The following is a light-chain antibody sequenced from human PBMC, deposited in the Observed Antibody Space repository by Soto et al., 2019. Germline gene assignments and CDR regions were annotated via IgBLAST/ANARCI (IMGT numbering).Light chain of an antibody. Sequence: SYELTQPPSVSVSPGQTASITCSGDKLGDKYASWYQQKPGQSPVLVIYQDSKRPSGIPERFSGSNSGNTTTLTISGTRAMDESYYYCQAWDSSTGVFGTGTKVTVL. CDR2: QDS. CDR1: KLGDKY. J-gene: IGLJ1*01. CDR3: QAWDSSTGV. V-gene: IGLV3-1*01.